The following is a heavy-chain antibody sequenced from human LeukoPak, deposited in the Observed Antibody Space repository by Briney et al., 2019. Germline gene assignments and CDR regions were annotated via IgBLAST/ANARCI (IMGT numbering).Heavy chain of an antibody. CDR3: ARVARWLRYTDY. D-gene: IGHD5-12*01. Sequence: PGGSLRLSCAASRFTFSSYSMNWVRQAPGKGLEWVSSISSSGSYIYYADSVKGRFTISRDNAKNLLYLQMNSLRAEDTAIYFCARVARWLRYTDYWGQGALVTVSS. CDR2: ISSSGSYI. CDR1: RFTFSSYS. V-gene: IGHV3-21*06. J-gene: IGHJ4*02.